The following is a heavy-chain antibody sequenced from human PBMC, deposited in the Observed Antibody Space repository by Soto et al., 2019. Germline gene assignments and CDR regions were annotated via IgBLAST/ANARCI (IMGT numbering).Heavy chain of an antibody. Sequence: EVQLLESGGGLVQPGGSLRLSCAASGFTFSSHVMTWVRQAPGKGLEWVSSLSNSDNTAYYADSVKGRFTISRDISKNTLYLQMRSLRVDDTAVYYCAKASLGWPYGMDVWGQGITVTV. CDR3: AKASLGWPYGMDV. CDR1: GFTFSSHV. V-gene: IGHV3-23*01. CDR2: LSNSDNTA. J-gene: IGHJ6*02.